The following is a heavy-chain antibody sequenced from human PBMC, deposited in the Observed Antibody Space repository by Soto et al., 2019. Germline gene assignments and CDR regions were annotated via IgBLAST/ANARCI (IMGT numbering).Heavy chain of an antibody. J-gene: IGHJ5*02. Sequence: TLSLTCAVSGGSISSGGYSWSWIRQPPGKGLEWIGYIYHSGSTYYNPSLKSRVTISVDRSKNQISLKLSSVTAADTAVYYCARSDIVATRHGLNNWFDPWGQGTLVTVSS. D-gene: IGHD5-12*01. CDR2: IYHSGST. CDR1: GGSISSGGYS. V-gene: IGHV4-30-2*01. CDR3: ARSDIVATRHGLNNWFDP.